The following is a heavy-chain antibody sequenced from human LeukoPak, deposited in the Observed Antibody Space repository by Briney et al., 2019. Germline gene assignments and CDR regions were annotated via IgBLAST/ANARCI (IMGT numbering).Heavy chain of an antibody. V-gene: IGHV4-39*01. J-gene: IGHJ4*02. Sequence: SETLSLTCSVSGGSVSSSSYYWGWIRQPPGKGLEWIGSISYSGGTYYNPSLKSRVIISVDTSKNQFSLKVSSVTAADTAVYYCARHSGSYYQPLDYWGQGTLVTVSS. CDR2: ISYSGGT. CDR3: ARHSGSYYQPLDY. D-gene: IGHD1-26*01. CDR1: GGSVSSSSYY.